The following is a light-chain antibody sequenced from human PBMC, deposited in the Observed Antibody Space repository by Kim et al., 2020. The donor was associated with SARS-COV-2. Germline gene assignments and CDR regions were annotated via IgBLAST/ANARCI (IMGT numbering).Light chain of an antibody. Sequence: SLSPGERATLSCRASQSVSSYLAWYQQKPGQAPRLLIYDASNRATGIPARFIGSGSGTDFTLTISSLEPEDFAVYYCQQRSNWLTFGGGTKVDIK. V-gene: IGKV3-11*01. CDR1: QSVSSY. CDR2: DAS. CDR3: QQRSNWLT. J-gene: IGKJ4*01.